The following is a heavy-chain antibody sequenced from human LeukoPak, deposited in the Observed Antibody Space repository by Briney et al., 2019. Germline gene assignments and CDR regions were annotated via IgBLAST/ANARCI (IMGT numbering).Heavy chain of an antibody. Sequence: VAGPTLLNPTQTLTLTFTFSWFSLSTSGVGVAWIRRPPGKALEWLALIQWDDDKLSIPSVKSRLTLTQDTSKNPVVLTTTDMDPVDTATYYCAHSRVYYYGSGSYFPKTLDYWGQGTLVTVSS. CDR3: AHSRVYYYGSGSYFPKTLDY. J-gene: IGHJ4*02. CDR1: WFSLSTSGVG. CDR2: IQWDDDK. D-gene: IGHD3-10*01. V-gene: IGHV2-5*02.